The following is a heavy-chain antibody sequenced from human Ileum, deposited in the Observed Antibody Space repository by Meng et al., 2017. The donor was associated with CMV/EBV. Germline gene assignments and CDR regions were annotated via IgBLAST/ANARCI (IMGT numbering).Heavy chain of an antibody. CDR3: ARGGITGTTPFNY. CDR2: IYSGGIT. V-gene: IGHV3-66*01. CDR1: GFTVSSNY. J-gene: IGHJ4*02. Sequence: VVSGGGFVQPGWSLRLSCAASGFTVSSNYMTWVRQAPGKGLECVSVIYSGGITYYADSVKGRFTISRDNAENSLFLQMNSLRADDTAVYYCARGGITGTTPFNYCGQGTLVTVSS. D-gene: IGHD1-20*01.